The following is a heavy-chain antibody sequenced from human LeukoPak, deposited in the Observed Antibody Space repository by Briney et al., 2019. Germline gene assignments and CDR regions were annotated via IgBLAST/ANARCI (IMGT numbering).Heavy chain of an antibody. CDR1: GGSISSYY. Sequence: PSETLSLTCTVSGGSISSYYWSWIRQPPGKGLEWIGYIYYSGSTNYNPSLKSRVTISVDTSKNQFSLKLSSVTAADTAVYYCARDGSSGWYSDFDYWGQGILVTVSS. V-gene: IGHV4-59*12. CDR3: ARDGSSGWYSDFDY. J-gene: IGHJ4*02. CDR2: IYYSGST. D-gene: IGHD6-19*01.